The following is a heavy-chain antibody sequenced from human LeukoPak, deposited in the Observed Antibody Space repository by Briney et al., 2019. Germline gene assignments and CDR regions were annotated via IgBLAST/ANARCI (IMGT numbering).Heavy chain of an antibody. D-gene: IGHD6-19*01. V-gene: IGHV1-69*13. Sequence: GASVKVSCKASGGTFSSYAISWVRQAPGQGLEWMGGIIPIFGTANYAQKFQGRVTITADESTSTAYMELSSLRSEDTAVYYCARVTPIQGGWYDFYYYGMDVWGQGTTVTVSS. J-gene: IGHJ6*02. CDR1: GGTFSSYA. CDR2: IIPIFGTA. CDR3: ARVTPIQGGWYDFYYYGMDV.